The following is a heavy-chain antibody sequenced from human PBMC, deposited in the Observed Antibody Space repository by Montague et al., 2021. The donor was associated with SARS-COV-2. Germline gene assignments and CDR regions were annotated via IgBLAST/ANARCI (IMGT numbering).Heavy chain of an antibody. CDR2: IYYSGST. CDR1: GGSISSYY. CDR3: ARGSGWMGNAFDI. Sequence: SETRSLTCTVSGGSISSYYWSWIRQPPGKGLEWIGYIYYSGSTNYNPSLKSRVTISVDTSKNQFSLKLSSVTAADTAVYYCARGSGWMGNAFDIWGQGTMVTVFS. D-gene: IGHD6-19*01. J-gene: IGHJ3*02. V-gene: IGHV4-59*01.